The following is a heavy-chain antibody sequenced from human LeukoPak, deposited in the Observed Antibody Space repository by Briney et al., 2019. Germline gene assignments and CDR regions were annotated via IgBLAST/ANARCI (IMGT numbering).Heavy chain of an antibody. D-gene: IGHD3-22*01. CDR1: GFTFSAFE. J-gene: IGHJ4*02. CDR3: AKDLGYYDSSGFGY. CDR2: IRYDGSNK. V-gene: IGHV3-30*02. Sequence: GGSLRLSCAASGFTFSAFEMNWVRQAPGEGLEWVAFIRYDGSNKYYADSVKGRFTISRDNSKNTLYLQMNSLRAEDTAVYYCAKDLGYYDSSGFGYWGQGTLVTVSS.